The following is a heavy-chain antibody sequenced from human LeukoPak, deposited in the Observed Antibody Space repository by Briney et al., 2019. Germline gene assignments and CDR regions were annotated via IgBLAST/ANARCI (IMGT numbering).Heavy chain of an antibody. Sequence: SQTLSLTCTVSGGSISSGDYYWSWIRQPPGKGLEWIGYICYSGSTYYNPSLKSRVTISVDTSKNQFSLKLSSVTAADTAVYYCARRPQAYYYDSSGWVFDYWGQGTLVTVSS. CDR3: ARRPQAYYYDSSGWVFDY. CDR1: GGSISSGDYY. D-gene: IGHD3-22*01. J-gene: IGHJ4*02. V-gene: IGHV4-30-4*01. CDR2: ICYSGST.